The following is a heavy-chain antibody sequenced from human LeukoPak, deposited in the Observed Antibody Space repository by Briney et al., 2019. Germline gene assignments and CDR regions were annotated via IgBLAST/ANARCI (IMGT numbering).Heavy chain of an antibody. CDR2: ISDTGGFT. D-gene: IGHD4-17*01. J-gene: IGHJ4*02. CDR1: GFTFTRYA. V-gene: IGHV3-23*01. Sequence: GGSLRLSCAASGFTFTRYAMTWVRQAPGKGLEWVSTISDTGGFTFYADSAKGRFTISRDNSKNTLYLQMNSLRADDTAVYYCANAPTGTYRFDYWGQGTLVTVSS. CDR3: ANAPTGTYRFDY.